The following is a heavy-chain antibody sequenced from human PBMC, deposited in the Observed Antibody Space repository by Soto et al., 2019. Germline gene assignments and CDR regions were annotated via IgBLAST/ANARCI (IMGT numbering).Heavy chain of an antibody. D-gene: IGHD4-17*01. Sequence: SETLSLTCAVSGYSISSGYYWGWIRQTPGKGLEWIASIYHSGSTYYNLSLKSRVTISVDTSKNQFSLKLTSVTAADTAVYYCARGAATVTPGWFDPWGQGIMVTVSS. V-gene: IGHV4-38-2*01. CDR2: IYHSGST. J-gene: IGHJ5*02. CDR1: GYSISSGYY. CDR3: ARGAATVTPGWFDP.